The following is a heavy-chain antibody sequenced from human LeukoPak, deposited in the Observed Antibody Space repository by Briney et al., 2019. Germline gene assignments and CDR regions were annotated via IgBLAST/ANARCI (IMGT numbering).Heavy chain of an antibody. CDR1: GFTVNNNY. V-gene: IGHV3-53*01. J-gene: IGHJ3*02. D-gene: IGHD3-16*01. CDR3: AKKVGGVYAFDI. CDR2: LSSGGTT. Sequence: GGSLRLSCAASGFTVNNNYMSWVRQAPGKGLEWVSVLSSGGTTYYADSVKGRFTISRDNSKNTLYVQMNSLRAEDTAVYYCAKKVGGVYAFDIWGQGTMVTVSS.